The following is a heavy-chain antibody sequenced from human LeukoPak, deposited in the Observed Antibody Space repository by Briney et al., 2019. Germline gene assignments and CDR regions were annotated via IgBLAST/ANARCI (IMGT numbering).Heavy chain of an antibody. V-gene: IGHV4-61*02. CDR2: IYTSGST. CDR3: ARVPSPVVVPAAPAFDI. CDR1: GGSISSGSYY. J-gene: IGHJ3*02. D-gene: IGHD2-2*01. Sequence: SETLSLTCTVSGGSISSGSYYWRWIRQPAGKGLEWIGRIYTSGSTNYNPSLKSRVTISVDTSKNQFSLKLSSVTAADTAVYYCARVPSPVVVPAAPAFDIWGQGTMVTVSS.